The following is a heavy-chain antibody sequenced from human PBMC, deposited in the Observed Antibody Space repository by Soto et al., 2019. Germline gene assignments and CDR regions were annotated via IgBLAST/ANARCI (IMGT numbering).Heavy chain of an antibody. CDR2: IYYSGST. Sequence: SETLSLTCTVSGGSISSGGYYWSWIRQHPGKGLEWIGYIYYSGSTYYNPSLKSRVTISVDTSKNQFSLKLSSVTAADTDVYYCARSANDAFDIWGQGTMVTVSS. CDR3: ARSANDAFDI. CDR1: GGSISSGGYY. V-gene: IGHV4-39*01. J-gene: IGHJ3*02.